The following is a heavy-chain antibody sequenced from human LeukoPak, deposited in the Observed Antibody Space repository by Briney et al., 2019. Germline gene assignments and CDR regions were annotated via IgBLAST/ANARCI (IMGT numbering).Heavy chain of an antibody. V-gene: IGHV4-34*01. CDR3: AGGYGMDAFDI. J-gene: IGHJ3*02. D-gene: IGHD3-10*01. Sequence: PSETLSLTCAVYGGSFSGYYWSWIRQPPGKGLEWIGEINHSGSTNYNPSLKSRVTISVDTSKNQFSLKLSSVTAADTAVYYCAGGYGMDAFDIWGQGTMVTVSS. CDR2: INHSGST. CDR1: GGSFSGYY.